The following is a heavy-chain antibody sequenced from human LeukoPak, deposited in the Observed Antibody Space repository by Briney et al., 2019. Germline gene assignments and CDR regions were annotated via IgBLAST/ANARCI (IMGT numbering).Heavy chain of an antibody. J-gene: IGHJ4*02. V-gene: IGHV3-23*01. Sequence: GGSLRLSCAASGFTFISYAMSWVRQAPGKGLEWVSTISGSGGSSSYADSMKGRFTISRDNSKNILYLQVNSLRAEDTAVYYCAMAVIGSGWTLDYWGQGTLVTVSS. CDR3: AMAVIGSGWTLDY. CDR2: ISGSGGSS. CDR1: GFTFISYA. D-gene: IGHD6-19*01.